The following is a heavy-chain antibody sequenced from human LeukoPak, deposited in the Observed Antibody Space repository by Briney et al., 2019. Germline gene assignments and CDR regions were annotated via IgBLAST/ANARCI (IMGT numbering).Heavy chain of an antibody. CDR3: ATAGNYRFDY. Sequence: GGSLRLSCAASGFTFSTHCMSWVRQAPGKGLEWVSIIYSGGSTYYADSVKGRFTISRDNSKNTLYLQMNSLRAEDTAVYYCATAGNYRFDYWGQGTLVTVSS. V-gene: IGHV3-66*01. J-gene: IGHJ4*02. D-gene: IGHD1-7*01. CDR1: GFTFSTHC. CDR2: IYSGGST.